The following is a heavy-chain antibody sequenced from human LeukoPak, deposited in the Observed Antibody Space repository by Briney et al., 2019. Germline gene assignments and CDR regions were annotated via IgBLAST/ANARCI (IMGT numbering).Heavy chain of an antibody. D-gene: IGHD3-10*01. CDR3: AKILASGSGSY. CDR1: GFTFSSHD. Sequence: GGSLRLSCAASGFTFSSHDMHWVRQAPGKGLEWVAIISYDGGKKDYADSVKGRFTISRDNSKNTLILQMDSLRADDTAIYYCAKILASGSGSYWGQGTLVLVSS. V-gene: IGHV3-30*18. J-gene: IGHJ4*02. CDR2: ISYDGGKK.